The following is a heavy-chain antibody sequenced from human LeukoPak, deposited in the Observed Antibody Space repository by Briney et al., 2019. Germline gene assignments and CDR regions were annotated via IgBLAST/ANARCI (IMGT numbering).Heavy chain of an antibody. CDR1: GGSISSYY. Sequence: SETLSLTCTVSGGSISSYYWSWIRQPPGKGLEWIGYIYYSGSTNYNPSLKSRGTISIDTSKNQFSLKLSSVTAADTAVYYCARDRVPRGDTIFEVATNWFDPWGQGTLVTVSS. J-gene: IGHJ5*02. V-gene: IGHV4-59*01. D-gene: IGHD3-3*01. CDR2: IYYSGST. CDR3: ARDRVPRGDTIFEVATNWFDP.